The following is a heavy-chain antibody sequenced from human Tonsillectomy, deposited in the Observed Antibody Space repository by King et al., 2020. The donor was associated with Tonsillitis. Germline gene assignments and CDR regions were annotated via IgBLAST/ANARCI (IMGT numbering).Heavy chain of an antibody. Sequence: VQLVESGGGLVQPGGSLRLSCAASGFTFSSYEMNWVRQAPGKGLEWVSYISSGGSTIYYADSVKGRFTISRDNAKNSLYLQMNSLRAEDTAVYYCAREEWELLPYFDYWGQGTLVTVSS. CDR2: ISSGGSTI. V-gene: IGHV3-48*03. CDR1: GFTFSSYE. J-gene: IGHJ4*02. CDR3: AREEWELLPYFDY. D-gene: IGHD1-26*01.